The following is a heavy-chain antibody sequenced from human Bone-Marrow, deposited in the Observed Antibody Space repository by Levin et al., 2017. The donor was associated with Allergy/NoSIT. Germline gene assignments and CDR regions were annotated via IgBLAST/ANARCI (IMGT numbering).Heavy chain of an antibody. D-gene: IGHD2-21*01. V-gene: IGHV3-48*02. CDR1: GFTISRHS. CDR3: ASAYCGGYCYAIDY. Sequence: GGSLRLSCAASGFTISRHSMNWVRQAPGKGLEWVSYISSSSSTIYYADSVKGRFTISRDNAKNSLYLQMNSLRDEDTAVYYCASAYCGGYCYAIDYWGQGTLVTVSS. CDR2: ISSSSSTI. J-gene: IGHJ4*02.